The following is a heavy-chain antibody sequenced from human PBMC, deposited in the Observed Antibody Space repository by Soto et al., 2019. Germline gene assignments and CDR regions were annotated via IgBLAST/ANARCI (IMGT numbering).Heavy chain of an antibody. J-gene: IGHJ6*02. CDR1: GGSVSSGSYY. Sequence: SETLSLTCTVSGGSVSSGSYYWSWIRQPPGKGLEWIGYIYYSGSTNYNPSLKSRVTISVDTSKNQFSLKLSSVTAADTAVYYCARDLGGRYRYGMDVWGQGTTVTVSS. V-gene: IGHV4-61*01. D-gene: IGHD1-26*01. CDR2: IYYSGST. CDR3: ARDLGGRYRYGMDV.